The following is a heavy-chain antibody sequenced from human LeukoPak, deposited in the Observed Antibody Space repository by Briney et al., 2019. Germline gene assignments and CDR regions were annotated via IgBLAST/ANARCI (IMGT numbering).Heavy chain of an antibody. V-gene: IGHV4-34*01. CDR2: MNPSGST. CDR1: GGSFSGYY. J-gene: IGHJ6*03. CDR3: ARGRQDVTMIVVIMTAVSYYLDV. D-gene: IGHD3-22*01. Sequence: PSETLSLTCAVYGGSFSGYYWTWIRHTPEKGLEWIGEMNPSGSTNYNPSLKSRVTISVDTSKNQFSLTLSSVTAAVTAVYYCARGRQDVTMIVVIMTAVSYYLDVWGKGTTVTVS.